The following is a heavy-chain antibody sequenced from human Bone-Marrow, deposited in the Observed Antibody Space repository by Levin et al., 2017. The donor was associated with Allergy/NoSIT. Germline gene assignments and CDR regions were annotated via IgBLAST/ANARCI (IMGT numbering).Heavy chain of an antibody. CDR3: ARDRWEIPPLGMDV. D-gene: IGHD1-26*01. CDR1: GDSVSTGIAA. V-gene: IGHV6-1*01. CDR2: TYYRSQWYH. J-gene: IGHJ6*02. Sequence: SQTLSLPCAISGDSVSTGIAAWNWIRQSPSRGLEWLGRTYYRSQWYHDYAVSVKSRITVNPDTSKNQFSLQLNSVTPDDTAVYYCARDRWEIPPLGMDVWGQGTTVTVSS.